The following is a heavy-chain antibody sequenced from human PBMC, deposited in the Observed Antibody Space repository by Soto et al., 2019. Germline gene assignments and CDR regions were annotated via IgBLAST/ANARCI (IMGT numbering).Heavy chain of an antibody. CDR3: ARSQVAMIHPFEY. Sequence: QVQLQESGPGLVKPSQTLSLTCTVSGVSISSGGYYWSWIRQHPGKGLEWIGYIYHTGSTYHNPSLKGRVTIPVDTSNNQFSLNLSSVTAADTAVYHCARSQVAMIHPFEYWGQGTLVTVSS. V-gene: IGHV4-31*03. CDR1: GVSISSGGYY. D-gene: IGHD3-22*01. CDR2: IYHTGST. J-gene: IGHJ4*02.